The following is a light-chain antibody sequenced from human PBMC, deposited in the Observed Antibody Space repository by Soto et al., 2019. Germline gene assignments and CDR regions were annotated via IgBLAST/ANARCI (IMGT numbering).Light chain of an antibody. Sequence: EIVLTQSPATLSLSPGDRATLSCRASQTVSSYLAWYQQKPGQAPRLLIYDASSRATGIPARFSGSGSGTDVTLTITSREPEDFAVYYCQQRSDWPSTFGGGTKVEIK. J-gene: IGKJ4*01. CDR1: QTVSSY. CDR2: DAS. CDR3: QQRSDWPST. V-gene: IGKV3-11*01.